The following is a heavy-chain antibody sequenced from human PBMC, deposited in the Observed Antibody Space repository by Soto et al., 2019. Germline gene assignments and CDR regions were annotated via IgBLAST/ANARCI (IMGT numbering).Heavy chain of an antibody. CDR1: GFTFTSSA. CDR2: IVVGSGNT. Sequence: SGKVSCKASGFTFTSSAVKWVRQARGQRLEWIGWIVVGSGNTNYAQKFQERVTITRDMSTSTAYMELSSLRSEDTAVYYCAAEGILSAGTPRDVFDIWSQGTMVTVSS. D-gene: IGHD6-13*01. V-gene: IGHV1-58*01. J-gene: IGHJ3*02. CDR3: AAEGILSAGTPRDVFDI.